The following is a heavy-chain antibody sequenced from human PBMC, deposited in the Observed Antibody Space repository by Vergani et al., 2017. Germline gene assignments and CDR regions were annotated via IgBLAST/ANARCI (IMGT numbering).Heavy chain of an antibody. V-gene: IGHV4-4*08. Sequence: QVQLQESGPGLVKPSETLSLTCTVSGGSISSYYWSWIRQPPGKGLEWIGYIYTSGSTNYNPSLKSRVTISVDTSKNQFSLKLSSVTAADTAVYYCARDRYYDFWSGANWFDPWGQGTLVTVSS. J-gene: IGHJ5*02. CDR1: GGSISSYY. CDR2: IYTSGST. D-gene: IGHD3-3*01. CDR3: ARDRYYDFWSGANWFDP.